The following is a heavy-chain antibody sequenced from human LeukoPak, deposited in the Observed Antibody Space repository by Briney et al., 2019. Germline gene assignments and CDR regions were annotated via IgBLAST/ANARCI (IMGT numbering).Heavy chain of an antibody. CDR3: ARGTVTAPDY. CDR2: IYTGGST. CDR1: RFTFSSYW. J-gene: IGHJ4*02. V-gene: IGHV3-53*01. D-gene: IGHD4-17*01. Sequence: PGGSLRLSCAASRFTFSSYWMTWVRQAPGKGLEWVSVIYTGGSTYYADSVKGRFTISRDISKNTLYLQMNSLRAEDTAVYYCARGTVTAPDYWGQGTLVTVSS.